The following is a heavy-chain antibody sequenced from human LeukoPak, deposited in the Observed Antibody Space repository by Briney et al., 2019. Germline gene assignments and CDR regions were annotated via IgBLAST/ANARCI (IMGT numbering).Heavy chain of an antibody. CDR1: GHTFTSYD. J-gene: IGHJ4*02. V-gene: IGHV1-8*03. CDR3: ARGPTYYDFWSGYYTGLDY. Sequence: ASVKVSCKASGHTFTSYDIKWVRQATGQGLEWMGWINPNTGNTGYAQKFQGRVTITRNTSISTAYMELSSLRSEDTAVYYCARGPTYYDFWSGYYTGLDYWGQGTLVTVSS. D-gene: IGHD3-3*01. CDR2: INPNTGNT.